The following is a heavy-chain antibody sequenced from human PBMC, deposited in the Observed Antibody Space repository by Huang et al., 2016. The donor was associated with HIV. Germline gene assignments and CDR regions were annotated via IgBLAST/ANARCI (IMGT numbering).Heavy chain of an antibody. CDR2: IDYSVGT. V-gene: IGHV4-39*01. Sequence: QLQLQESGPGLVKPSETLSLTCTVSGGSIRSDNYYWGWIRQPPGKGLEWIGSIDYSVGTYYNPSLKSRVTITGDTSKNQCSLKMRSVTAADTAVYYCARRPGSITMIRGVITDPYWGQGTLVTVSS. D-gene: IGHD3-10*01. CDR3: ARRPGSITMIRGVITDPY. CDR1: GGSIRSDNYY. J-gene: IGHJ4*02.